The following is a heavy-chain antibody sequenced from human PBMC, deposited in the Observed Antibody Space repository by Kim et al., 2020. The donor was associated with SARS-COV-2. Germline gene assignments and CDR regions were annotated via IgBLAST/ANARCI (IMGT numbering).Heavy chain of an antibody. CDR2: INPSGGST. Sequence: ASVKVSCKASGYTFTSYYMHWVRQAPGQGLEWMGIINPSGGSTSYAQKFQGRVTMTRDTSTSTVYMELSSLRSEDTAVYYCARDPYYGSGIHRDAFDIWGQGTMVTVSS. CDR3: ARDPYYGSGIHRDAFDI. J-gene: IGHJ3*02. D-gene: IGHD3-10*01. CDR1: GYTFTSYY. V-gene: IGHV1-46*01.